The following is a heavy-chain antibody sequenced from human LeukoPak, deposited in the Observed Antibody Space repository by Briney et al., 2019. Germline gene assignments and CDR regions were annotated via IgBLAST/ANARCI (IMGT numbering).Heavy chain of an antibody. V-gene: IGHV3-30*03. D-gene: IGHD1-26*01. CDR1: GFTFSSYA. CDR3: AREGLGPTFSAWFDP. CDR2: VSNSGTTT. Sequence: GGSLRLSCAASGFTFSSYAMSWVRQAPGKGLEWVTVVSNSGTTTYYADSVKGRFTISRDNSKNTLYLQMNSLTSEDTAIYFCAREGLGPTFSAWFDPWGQGTLVTVSS. J-gene: IGHJ5*02.